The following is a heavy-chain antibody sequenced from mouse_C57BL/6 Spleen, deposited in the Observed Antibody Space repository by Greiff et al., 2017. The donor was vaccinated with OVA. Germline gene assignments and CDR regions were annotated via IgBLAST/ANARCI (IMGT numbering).Heavy chain of an antibody. J-gene: IGHJ4*01. D-gene: IGHD1-1*01. CDR2: IRSKSNNYAT. Sequence: GGGLVQPKGSLKLSCAASGFSFNTYAMNWVRQAPGKGLEWVARIRSKSNNYATSYADSVKDRFTISRDDSESMLYLQMNNLKTEDTAMYYCVRQGYGSSYEGYAMDYWGQGTSVTVSS. CDR3: VRQGYGSSYEGYAMDY. CDR1: GFSFNTYA. V-gene: IGHV10-1*01.